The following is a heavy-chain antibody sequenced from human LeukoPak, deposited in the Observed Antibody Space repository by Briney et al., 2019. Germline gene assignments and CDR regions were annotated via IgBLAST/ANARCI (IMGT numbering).Heavy chain of an antibody. CDR1: GFTFSSYA. CDR2: ISGSGGST. Sequence: QPGGSLRLSCAASGFTFSSYAMSWVRQAPGKGLEWVSAISGSGGSTYYADSVKGRFTISRDNSKNTLYLQMNSLRAEDTAVYYCAKLATYYYDSRDTGPVWGQGTLVTVSS. J-gene: IGHJ4*02. V-gene: IGHV3-23*01. CDR3: AKLATYYYDSRDTGPV. D-gene: IGHD3-22*01.